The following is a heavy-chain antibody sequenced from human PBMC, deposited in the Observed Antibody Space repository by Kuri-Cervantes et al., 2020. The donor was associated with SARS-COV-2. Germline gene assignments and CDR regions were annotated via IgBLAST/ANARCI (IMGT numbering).Heavy chain of an antibody. D-gene: IGHD3-3*01. CDR2: INPNSGGT. CDR3: ATHAAIFGVVLPDY. V-gene: IGHV1-2*02. Sequence: ASVKVSCKASGYTFTGYYMHWVRQAPGQGLEWMGGINPNSGGTNYAQKFQGRVTMTEDTSTDTAYMELSSLRSEDTAVYYCATHAAIFGVVLPDYWGQGTLVTVSS. J-gene: IGHJ4*02. CDR1: GYTFTGYY.